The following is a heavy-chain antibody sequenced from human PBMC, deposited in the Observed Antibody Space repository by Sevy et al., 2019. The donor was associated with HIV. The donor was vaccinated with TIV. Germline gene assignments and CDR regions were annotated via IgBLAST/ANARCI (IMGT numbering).Heavy chain of an antibody. CDR2: IKQDGSEQ. V-gene: IGHV3-7*01. CDR1: GFAFSAYW. J-gene: IGHJ4*01. CDR3: ARGGGGFYGDYPFDY. D-gene: IGHD4-17*01. Sequence: GGSLRLSCSASGFAFSAYWMVWVRQGPGKGLEWVANIKQDGSEQNYVDSVEGRFTISRDNGKNLLYLQMNDLRAEDMAGYYCARGGGGFYGDYPFDYWGHGTLVTVSS.